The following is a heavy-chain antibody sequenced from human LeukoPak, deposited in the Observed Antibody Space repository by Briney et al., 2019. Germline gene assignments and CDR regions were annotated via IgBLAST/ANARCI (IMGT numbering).Heavy chain of an antibody. CDR2: INHSGST. V-gene: IGHV4-39*07. D-gene: IGHD1-26*01. J-gene: IGHJ6*03. CDR3: ASLYSRAYYYYYYMDV. CDR1: GGSISSGSYY. Sequence: SETLSLTCTVSGGSISSGSYYWSWIRQPPGKGLEWIGEINHSGSTNYNPSLKSRVTISVDTSKNQFSLKLSSVTAADTAVYYCASLYSRAYYYYYYMDVWGKGTTVTVSS.